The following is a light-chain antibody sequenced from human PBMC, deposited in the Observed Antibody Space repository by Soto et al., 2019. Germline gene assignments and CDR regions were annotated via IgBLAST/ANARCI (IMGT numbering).Light chain of an antibody. J-gene: IGLJ1*01. CDR2: DVS. V-gene: IGLV2-14*01. CDR3: SSYTSSSTPYV. Sequence: QSALTHPASVSGSSGQSITISCTGTSSDVGVYNYVSWYQQHPGKVPKLMIYDVSNRPSGVSNRFSGSKSGNTASLTISGLQAEDEADYYCSSYTSSSTPYVFGTGTKVTVL. CDR1: SSDVGVYNY.